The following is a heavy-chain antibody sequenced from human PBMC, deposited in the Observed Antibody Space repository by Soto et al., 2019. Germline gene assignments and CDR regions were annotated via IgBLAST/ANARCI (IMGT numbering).Heavy chain of an antibody. Sequence: GGSLRLSCAASGFTFSSYSMNWVRQAPGKGLEWVSYISSSSSTIYYADSVKGRFTISRDNAKNSLYLQMNSLRAEDTAVYYCARDQEALVPAAIEYYYYYMDVWGKGTTVTVSS. CDR3: ARDQEALVPAAIEYYYYYMDV. D-gene: IGHD2-2*02. CDR2: ISSSSSTI. J-gene: IGHJ6*03. V-gene: IGHV3-48*01. CDR1: GFTFSSYS.